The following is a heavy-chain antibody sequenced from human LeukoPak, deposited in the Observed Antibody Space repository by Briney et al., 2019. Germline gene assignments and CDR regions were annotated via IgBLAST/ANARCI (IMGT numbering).Heavy chain of an antibody. CDR3: ARHLGTPGTRGFDY. D-gene: IGHD1-1*01. Sequence: SQTLSLTCTVSGVSISYATYQWTWIRQSAGKGLEWIGLISKSGTTNYNPPHKSRATISIDTTKNQFSLKLTSVTAADTAVYYCARHLGTPGTRGFDYWGQGTLVTVSS. J-gene: IGHJ4*02. CDR2: ISKSGTT. CDR1: GVSISYATYQ. V-gene: IGHV4-61*02.